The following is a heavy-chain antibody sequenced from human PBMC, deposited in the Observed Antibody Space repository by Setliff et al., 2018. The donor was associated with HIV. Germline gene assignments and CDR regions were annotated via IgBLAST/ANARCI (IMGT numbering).Heavy chain of an antibody. V-gene: IGHV4-4*07. CDR1: GGSFNNYH. Sequence: SETLSLTCTVSGGSFNNYHWSWIRQPAGKGLEWIGRIYDSGATNYKPSLKSRVTMSIDKSNNQFSLYLTSVTAADTAIYYCARDRHYYGSGSYGPWGQGILVTVSP. CDR3: ARDRHYYGSGSYGP. J-gene: IGHJ5*02. D-gene: IGHD3-10*01. CDR2: IYDSGAT.